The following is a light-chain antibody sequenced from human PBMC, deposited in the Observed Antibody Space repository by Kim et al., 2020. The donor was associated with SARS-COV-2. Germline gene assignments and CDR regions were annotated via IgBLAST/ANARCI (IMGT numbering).Light chain of an antibody. CDR3: QVWGSLMDHRV. CDR1: NIGSKS. V-gene: IGLV3-21*04. J-gene: IGLJ3*02. CDR2: YDS. Sequence: SYELTQPPSVSVAPGKTARITCGGNNIGSKSVHWYQQKPGQAPVLVIYYDSDRPSGIPERFLGPNSGNTATLTISRVEAGDEADFYCQVWGSLMDHRVFG.